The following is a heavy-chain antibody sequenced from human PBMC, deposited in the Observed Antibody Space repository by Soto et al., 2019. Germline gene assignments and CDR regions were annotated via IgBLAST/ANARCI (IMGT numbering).Heavy chain of an antibody. V-gene: IGHV4-31*03. Sequence: QVQLQESGPGLVKPSQTLSLTCTVSGGSISSGGYYWSWIRQHPGKGLEWIGYIYYSGSTYYNPSLKSRVTISVDTSKNQFSLKLSSVTAADTAVYYCARDQGRSSCSSTSCYSRGYYYYGMDVWGQGTTVTVSS. CDR2: IYYSGST. CDR3: ARDQGRSSCSSTSCYSRGYYYYGMDV. J-gene: IGHJ6*02. CDR1: GGSISSGGYY. D-gene: IGHD2-2*01.